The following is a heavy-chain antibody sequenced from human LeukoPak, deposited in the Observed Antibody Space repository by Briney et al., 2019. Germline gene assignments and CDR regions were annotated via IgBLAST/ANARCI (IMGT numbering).Heavy chain of an antibody. J-gene: IGHJ4*02. D-gene: IGHD6-19*01. CDR3: ARDSLPMAVTGPFDH. CDR1: GFNFSSYG. V-gene: IGHV3-33*01. CDR2: IWFDGSNI. Sequence: GGSLRLSCAASGFNFSSYGMHWVRQAPGKGLEWVTSIWFDGSNIHYADSVKGRVIISRDNSKSALYLQMNSLRAEDTAVYYCARDSLPMAVTGPFDHWGQGALVTVSS.